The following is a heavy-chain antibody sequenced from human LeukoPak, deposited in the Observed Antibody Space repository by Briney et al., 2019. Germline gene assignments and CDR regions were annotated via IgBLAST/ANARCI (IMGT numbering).Heavy chain of an antibody. D-gene: IGHD1-26*01. CDR3: ARDRGVGGTPPFDY. CDR1: GGTFSSYT. CDR2: IIPILGIA. J-gene: IGHJ4*02. Sequence: ASVKVSCKASGGTFSSYTISWVRQAPGQGLEWMGRIIPILGIANYAQKFQGRVTITADKSTSTAYMELSSLRSEDTAVYYCARDRGVGGTPPFDYWGQGTLVTVSS. V-gene: IGHV1-69*04.